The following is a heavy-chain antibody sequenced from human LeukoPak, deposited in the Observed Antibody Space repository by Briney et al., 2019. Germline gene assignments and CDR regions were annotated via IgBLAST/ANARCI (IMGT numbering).Heavy chain of an antibody. D-gene: IGHD6-19*01. CDR2: LASDENNR. Sequence: GGSLRLSCAVSGLTISDSWIHWVRQVPGKGLMWVSRLASDENNRIYADSVKGRFTISRDNAKNTLFLQMNSLRVEDTAFYYCAKDNRRHYTSGPNPDSLHWGQGALVTVSS. J-gene: IGHJ4*02. V-gene: IGHV3-74*01. CDR3: AKDNRRHYTSGPNPDSLH. CDR1: GLTISDSW.